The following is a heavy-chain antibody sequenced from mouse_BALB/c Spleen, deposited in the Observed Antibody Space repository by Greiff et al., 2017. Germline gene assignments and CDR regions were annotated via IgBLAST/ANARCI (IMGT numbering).Heavy chain of an antibody. V-gene: IGHV5-17*02. Sequence: EVQGVESGGGLVQPGGSRKLSCAASGFTFSSFGMHWVRQAPEKGLEWVAYISSGSSTIYYADTVKGRFTISRDNPKNTLFLQMTSLRSEDTAMYYCARESLLRGAMDYWGQGTSVTVSS. CDR3: ARESLLRGAMDY. D-gene: IGHD1-1*01. J-gene: IGHJ4*01. CDR1: GFTFSSFG. CDR2: ISSGSSTI.